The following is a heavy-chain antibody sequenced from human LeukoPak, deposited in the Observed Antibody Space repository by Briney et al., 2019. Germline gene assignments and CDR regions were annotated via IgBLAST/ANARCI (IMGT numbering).Heavy chain of an antibody. CDR3: ASTPGCSGGSCYSGFRFDY. V-gene: IGHV3-30*04. Sequence: GRSLRLSCAASGFTFSSYAMHWVRQAPGKGLEWVAVISNDGTKRYYADSVKGRFTISRDNSKNTLYLQMSSLRAEDTAVYYCASTPGCSGGSCYSGFRFDYWGQGTLVTVSS. J-gene: IGHJ4*02. CDR1: GFTFSSYA. D-gene: IGHD2-15*01. CDR2: ISNDGTKR.